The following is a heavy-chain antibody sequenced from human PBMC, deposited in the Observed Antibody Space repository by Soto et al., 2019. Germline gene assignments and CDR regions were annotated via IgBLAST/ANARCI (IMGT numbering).Heavy chain of an antibody. Sequence: SQTLSLTCVGSGDTVSSNSVAWNWVRQSPSRGLEWLGRTYYKSRWYSDYAVSVRSRIDINADTSKNQVSLQLNSVTPEDTAVYYCARSEEDSDYYYYGMDVWGQGTTVTVSS. D-gene: IGHD2-15*01. CDR2: TYYKSRWYS. CDR3: ARSEEDSDYYYYGMDV. V-gene: IGHV6-1*01. J-gene: IGHJ6*02. CDR1: GDTVSSNSVA.